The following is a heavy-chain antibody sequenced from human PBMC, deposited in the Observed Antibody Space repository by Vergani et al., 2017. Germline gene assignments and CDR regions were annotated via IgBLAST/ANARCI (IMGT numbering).Heavy chain of an antibody. CDR3: ARHHQRWLPVDAFDI. D-gene: IGHD5-24*01. J-gene: IGHJ3*02. CDR1: GYSFTSYW. CDR2: INPGDSDT. V-gene: IGHV5-51*01. Sequence: EVQLVQSGAEVKKPGESLKISCKVSGYSFTSYWIGWVRQMPGKGLEWMGIINPGDSDTRYSPSFQGQVTISADKSISTAYLQWSSLKASDTAMYYCARHHQRWLPVDAFDIWGQGTMVTVSS.